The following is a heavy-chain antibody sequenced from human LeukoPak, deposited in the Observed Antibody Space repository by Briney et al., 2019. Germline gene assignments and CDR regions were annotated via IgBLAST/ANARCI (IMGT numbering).Heavy chain of an antibody. Sequence: PRGSLRLSCAASGFTFSRDWMHWVRQAPGKGLGWVSRINSEGSSKNSADSVKGRLTISTDNAKNTLFLKMKSLRVEDTAVYYCAKIGDGYNSFFNSWGPGTLVTVSS. J-gene: IGHJ5*02. CDR1: GFTFSRDW. V-gene: IGHV3-74*01. CDR3: AKIGDGYNSFFNS. D-gene: IGHD5-24*01. CDR2: INSEGSSK.